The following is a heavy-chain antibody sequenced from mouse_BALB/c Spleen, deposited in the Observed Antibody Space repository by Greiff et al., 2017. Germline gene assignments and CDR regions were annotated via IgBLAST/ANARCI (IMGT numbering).Heavy chain of an antibody. D-gene: IGHD1-2*01. CDR1: GYSITSDYA. J-gene: IGHJ4*01. V-gene: IGHV3-2*02. CDR2: ISYSGST. Sequence: EVQLQESGPGLVKPSQSLSLTCTVTGYSITSDYAWNWIRQFPGNKLEWMGYISYSGSTSYNPSLKSRISITRDTSKNQFFLQLNSVTTEDTATYYCARGTAPPLLRPLYYAMDYWGQGTSVTVSS. CDR3: ARGTAPPLLRPLYYAMDY.